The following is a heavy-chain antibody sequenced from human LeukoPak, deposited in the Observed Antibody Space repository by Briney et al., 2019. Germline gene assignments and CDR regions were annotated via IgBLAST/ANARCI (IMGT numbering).Heavy chain of an antibody. CDR3: ARVKGGSYYGTAEGFDY. CDR2: INSDGSST. Sequence: GGSLRLSCAASGFTFSSYWMHWVRQGPGKGLVWVSRINSDGSSTNYADSVKGRFTVSRDSAKKTLYLQMNSLRAEDTAVYYCARVKGGSYYGTAEGFDYWGQGTLVTVSS. V-gene: IGHV3-74*01. CDR1: GFTFSSYW. D-gene: IGHD1-26*01. J-gene: IGHJ4*02.